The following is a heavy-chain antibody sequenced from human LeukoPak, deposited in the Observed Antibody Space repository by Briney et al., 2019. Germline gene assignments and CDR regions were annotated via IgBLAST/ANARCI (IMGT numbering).Heavy chain of an antibody. D-gene: IGHD3-16*01. V-gene: IGHV1-2*02. Sequence: ASVKVSCKASRYTFTGYYMHWVRQAPGQGLEWMGWINPNSGDTNYAQKFQGRVTMTTDTSTSTAYMELSSLTSDDTAVYYCARDASASWRHDFDYWGQGTLVTVSS. J-gene: IGHJ4*02. CDR2: INPNSGDT. CDR1: RYTFTGYY. CDR3: ARDASASWRHDFDY.